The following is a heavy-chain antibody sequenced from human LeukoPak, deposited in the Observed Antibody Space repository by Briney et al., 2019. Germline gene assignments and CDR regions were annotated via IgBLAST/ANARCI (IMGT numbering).Heavy chain of an antibody. CDR2: ISGSSTHI. CDR1: GFTFSDYS. Sequence: GGSLRLSCAASGFTFSDYSMNWVRQAPGKGLEWVSSISGSSTHIYYADSVKGRFTISRDNSKNTLYLQMNSLRADDTAVYYCAKDAVTALAGYYYYMDVWGKGTMVTVSS. J-gene: IGHJ6*03. V-gene: IGHV3-21*04. CDR3: AKDAVTALAGYYYYMDV. D-gene: IGHD6-19*01.